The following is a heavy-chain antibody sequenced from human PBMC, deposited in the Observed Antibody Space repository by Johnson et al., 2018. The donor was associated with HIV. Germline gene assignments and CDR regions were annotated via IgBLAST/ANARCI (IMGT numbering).Heavy chain of an antibody. CDR1: GFPFTSYA. CDR3: AKERMGLAYCGGDCWEDAFDI. D-gene: IGHD2-21*01. V-gene: IGHV3-30*04. J-gene: IGHJ3*02. Sequence: QVQLVESGGGVVQPGRSLRLSCAASGFPFTSYAMHWVRQAPGKGLEWVAVVSYDGSTKYYADSVKRRFTISRDNSENTLYLQMNSLRAEDTAVYYCAKERMGLAYCGGDCWEDAFDIWGQGTMVTVSS. CDR2: VSYDGSTK.